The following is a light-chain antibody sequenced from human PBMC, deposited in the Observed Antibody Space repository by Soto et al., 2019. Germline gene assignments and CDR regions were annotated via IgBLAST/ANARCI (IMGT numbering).Light chain of an antibody. CDR3: CSYAGTNTFV. CDR1: SSDVGSYNL. Sequence: QSALTQPASVSGSPGQSITISCTGTSSDVGSYNLVSWYQQHPGKAPKLMIYEGSKRHSGVSNRFSGSKSANTASLTISGLQTEDEADYYCCSYAGTNTFVFGTGTQLTVL. V-gene: IGLV2-23*01. CDR2: EGS. J-gene: IGLJ7*01.